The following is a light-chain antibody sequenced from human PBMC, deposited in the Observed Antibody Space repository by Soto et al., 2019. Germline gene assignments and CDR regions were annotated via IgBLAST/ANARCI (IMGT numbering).Light chain of an antibody. J-gene: IGKJ4*01. CDR1: QSVLYSSNNKNY. Sequence: DIVMTQSPDSLAVSLGERATINCKSSQSVLYSSNNKNYVAWYQQRPGQPPKLLIYWTSIRESGVPDRFSGSGSLTDFNPTITSLQAEAVAVYYCQQDYSPPLTFGGGTKVEIK. CDR3: QQDYSPPLT. V-gene: IGKV4-1*01. CDR2: WTS.